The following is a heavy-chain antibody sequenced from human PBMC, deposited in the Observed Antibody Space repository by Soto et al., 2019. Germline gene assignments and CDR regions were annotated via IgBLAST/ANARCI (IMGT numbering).Heavy chain of an antibody. CDR2: ISNNGAHT. J-gene: IGHJ6*03. CDR1: GFTFSNYE. Sequence: EAQLVESGGGLVQPGGSLRLSCAASGFTFSNYEMHWVRQAPGKGLGYVSGISNNGAHTDYAKSVKGRFTISRDNSENTLYLQMGSVRAEDMALYYCARRGYGSRWPNVYMDVWGKGTTVTVSS. D-gene: IGHD6-13*01. CDR3: ARRGYGSRWPNVYMDV. V-gene: IGHV3-64*01.